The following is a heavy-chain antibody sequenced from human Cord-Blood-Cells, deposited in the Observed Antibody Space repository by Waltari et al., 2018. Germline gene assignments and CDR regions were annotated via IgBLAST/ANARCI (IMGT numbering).Heavy chain of an antibody. J-gene: IGHJ6*02. D-gene: IGHD4-4*01. Sequence: QVQLVQSGAEVKKPGASVKVSCKASGYTLTGYYMHWVRQAPGQGLAWMGRINPNSGGTNYAQKFQGRVTMTRDTSISTAYMELSRLRSDDTAVYYCARDPHDYSNYGYYYGMDVWGQGTTVTVSS. CDR1: GYTLTGYY. CDR3: ARDPHDYSNYGYYYGMDV. V-gene: IGHV1-2*06. CDR2: INPNSGGT.